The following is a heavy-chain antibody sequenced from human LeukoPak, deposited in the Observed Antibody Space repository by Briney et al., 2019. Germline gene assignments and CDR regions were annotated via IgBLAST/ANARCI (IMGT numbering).Heavy chain of an antibody. CDR2: IPYDGSSE. D-gene: IGHD2-15*01. V-gene: IGHV3-30*18. CDR1: GFSFNNYG. J-gene: IGHJ4*02. Sequence: GGSLRLSGAASGFSFNNYGRHWLRPAPGRGLEWVAMIPYDGSSEKYEDFVKGRFTISTDNSKNTLYLQMNSLRDEDTALYYCAKPRVSIGSHFDYWGQGTLVTVSS. CDR3: AKPRVSIGSHFDY.